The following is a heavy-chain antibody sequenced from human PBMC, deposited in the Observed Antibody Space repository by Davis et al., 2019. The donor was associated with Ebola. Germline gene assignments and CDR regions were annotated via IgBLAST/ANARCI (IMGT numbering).Heavy chain of an antibody. CDR2: INPNDGRT. Sequence: ASVKVSCKASGYSFTNYWIGWVRQAPGQGLEWMGMINPNDGRTIYAQKFQGRVTVTRDTSTTTVYMDLSSLRSEDTALYYCTTPGGQDSGYDVFDIWGQGTMVTVSS. D-gene: IGHD5-12*01. CDR3: TTPGGQDSGYDVFDI. J-gene: IGHJ3*02. V-gene: IGHV1-46*03. CDR1: GYSFTNYW.